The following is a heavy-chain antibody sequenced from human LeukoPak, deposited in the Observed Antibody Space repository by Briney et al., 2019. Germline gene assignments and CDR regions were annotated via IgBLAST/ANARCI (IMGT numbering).Heavy chain of an antibody. V-gene: IGHV5-51*01. J-gene: IGHJ4*02. CDR2: IYPGDSDT. D-gene: IGHD6-19*01. Sequence: GESLKISCKGSGYSFTSYWIGWVRQMPGKGLEWMGIIYPGDSDTRYSPSFQGQVTISADKSISTAYLQWSSLKASDTAMNYCASVNGYSSGWPYFDYWGQGTLVTVSS. CDR1: GYSFTSYW. CDR3: ASVNGYSSGWPYFDY.